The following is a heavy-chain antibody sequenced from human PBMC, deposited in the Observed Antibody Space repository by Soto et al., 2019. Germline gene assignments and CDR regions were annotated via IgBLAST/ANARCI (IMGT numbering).Heavy chain of an antibody. D-gene: IGHD2-15*01. J-gene: IGHJ6*02. V-gene: IGHV1-18*04. Sequence: ASVKVSCEACGDTFTSYGISWVRQAPGQGLDWMGWISAYNGNTKYAQDLQGRVTMTTDTSTSTAYMELRSLRSDDTAMYYCARFSGGSYNTYYFYYGMDVWGQGTTVTVSS. CDR3: ARFSGGSYNTYYFYYGMDV. CDR2: ISAYNGNT. CDR1: GDTFTSYG.